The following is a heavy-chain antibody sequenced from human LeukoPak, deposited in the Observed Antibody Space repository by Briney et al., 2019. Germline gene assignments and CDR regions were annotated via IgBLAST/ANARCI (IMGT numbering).Heavy chain of an antibody. V-gene: IGHV1-46*01. J-gene: IGHJ4*02. CDR3: ARTDTAMVTVGY. CDR2: INPSDGGT. Sequence: ASVKVSCKASGYTFTNYYLHWVRQAPGHGLEWMAIINPSDGGTYYEQKLQGRVTVTRDTSTSTVYMELSSLRSDDTAVYYCARTDTAMVTVGYWGQGTLVTVSS. D-gene: IGHD5-18*01. CDR1: GYTFTNYY.